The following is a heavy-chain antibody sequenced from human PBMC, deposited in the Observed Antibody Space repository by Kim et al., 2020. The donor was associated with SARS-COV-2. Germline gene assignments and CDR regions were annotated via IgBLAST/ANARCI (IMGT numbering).Heavy chain of an antibody. V-gene: IGHV3-30*01. CDR3: ARDGFGVVVPAANLDWYFDL. D-gene: IGHD2-2*01. J-gene: IGHJ2*01. Sequence: RFTISRDNSKNTLYLQMNSLRAEDTAVYYCARDGFGVVVPAANLDWYFDLWGRGTLVTVSS.